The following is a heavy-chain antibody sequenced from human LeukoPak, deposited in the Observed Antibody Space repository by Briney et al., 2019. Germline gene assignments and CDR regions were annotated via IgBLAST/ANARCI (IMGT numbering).Heavy chain of an antibody. V-gene: IGHV4-31*03. CDR1: GGSISSGGYY. D-gene: IGHD5-18*01. J-gene: IGHJ4*02. CDR2: IYYSGST. Sequence: RTSETLSLTCTVSGGSISSGGYYWSWIRQHPGKGLEWIGYIYYSGSTYYNPSLKSRVTISVDTSKSQFSLKLSSVTAADTAVYYCARDRPTSGYSYGFDYWGQGTLVTVSS. CDR3: ARDRPTSGYSYGFDY.